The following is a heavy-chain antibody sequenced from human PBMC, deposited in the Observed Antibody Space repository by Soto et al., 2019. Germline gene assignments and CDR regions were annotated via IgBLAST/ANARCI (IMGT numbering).Heavy chain of an antibody. J-gene: IGHJ4*02. CDR2: MYYSGPT. CDR1: SGSIDSGSHY. CDR3: VTHSDRSGHIVDY. D-gene: IGHD3-22*01. V-gene: IGHV4-39*01. Sequence: QLQLQESGPGQVKSSETLSLTCTVSSGSIDSGSHYWGWIRQPPGKGLEWIGTMYYSGPTYYKPSLTSRVTASVATSNSQCSLKPSSMTAADTAVYYCVTHSDRSGHIVDYWGQGTLVSVSA.